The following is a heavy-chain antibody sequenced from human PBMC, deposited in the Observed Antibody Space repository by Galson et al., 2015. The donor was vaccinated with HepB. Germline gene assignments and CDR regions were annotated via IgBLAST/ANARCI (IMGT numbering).Heavy chain of an antibody. V-gene: IGHV1-2*02. Sequence: SVKVSCKASGCTFTGYYMHWVRQAPGQRLEWMGWINPNSGSTKYTQKFQGRVTMTRNTSMSTAYMELSRLRSEDTAVYYCARGAYYDFGSGYYTLWFDPWGQGTLVTVSS. J-gene: IGHJ5*02. CDR1: GCTFTGYY. D-gene: IGHD3-3*01. CDR3: ARGAYYDFGSGYYTLWFDP. CDR2: INPNSGST.